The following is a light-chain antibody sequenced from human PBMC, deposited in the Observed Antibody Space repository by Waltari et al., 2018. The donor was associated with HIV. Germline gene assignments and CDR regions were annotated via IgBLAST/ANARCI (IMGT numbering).Light chain of an antibody. V-gene: IGLV2-23*02. CDR3: CSYAGSSTLV. J-gene: IGLJ3*02. CDR2: WVR. CDR1: LRDVGNYNL. Sequence: QSALTQPASVSGSPGQSLTISCTGTLRDVGNYNLVSWYQQHPGNAPKVLIYWVRQRPSGVSDRFSGSKSGNTASLTISGLQAEDEAHYYCCSYAGSSTLVFGGGTKLTVL.